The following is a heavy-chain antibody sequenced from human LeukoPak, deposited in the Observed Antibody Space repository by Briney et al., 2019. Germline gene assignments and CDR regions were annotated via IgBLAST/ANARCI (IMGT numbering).Heavy chain of an antibody. Sequence: GGSLRLSCAASGFTSSSYAMSWVRQAPGKGLEWVSAISSSGYNTYYADSVKGRFTILRDNSENTLYLQMDSLRGEDTALYYCAKDRSGGTTTTVMVAWGQGTLVTVSS. CDR3: AKDRSGGTTTTVMVA. J-gene: IGHJ5*02. CDR1: GFTSSSYA. CDR2: ISSSGYNT. D-gene: IGHD4-17*01. V-gene: IGHV3-23*01.